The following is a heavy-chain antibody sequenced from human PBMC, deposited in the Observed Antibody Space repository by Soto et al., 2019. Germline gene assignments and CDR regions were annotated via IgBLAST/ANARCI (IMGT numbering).Heavy chain of an antibody. J-gene: IGHJ3*02. Sequence: GGSLRLSCAASGFTFSSYGMHWVRQAPGKGLEWVAVIWYDGSNKYYADSVKGRFTISRDNSKNTLYLQMNSLRAEDTAVYYCARETSTLLTGTEAAFDIWGQGTMVTVSS. V-gene: IGHV3-33*01. CDR2: IWYDGSNK. D-gene: IGHD1-20*01. CDR3: ARETSTLLTGTEAAFDI. CDR1: GFTFSSYG.